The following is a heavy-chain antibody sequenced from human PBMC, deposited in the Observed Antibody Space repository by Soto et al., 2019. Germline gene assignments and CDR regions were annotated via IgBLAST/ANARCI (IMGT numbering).Heavy chain of an antibody. V-gene: IGHV3-30-3*01. CDR3: PRDKRDLRFLEWSYYFDY. D-gene: IGHD3-3*01. J-gene: IGHJ4*02. CDR1: GFTFSSYA. CDR2: ISYDGSNK. Sequence: QVQLVESGGGVVQPGRSLRLSCAASGFTFSSYAMHWVRQAPGKGLEWVAVISYDGSNKYYADSVKGRFTISRDNSKNTLYLQLNSLRAEDPAVYYCPRDKRDLRFLEWSYYFDYWGQGTLVTVSS.